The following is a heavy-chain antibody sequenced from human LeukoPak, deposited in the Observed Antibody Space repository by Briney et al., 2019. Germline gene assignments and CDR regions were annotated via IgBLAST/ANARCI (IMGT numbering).Heavy chain of an antibody. V-gene: IGHV4-61*02. D-gene: IGHD5-18*01. CDR3: ARDSYNYGSGSLDY. CDR2: IYSSGRT. CDR1: GGSISSTIYY. J-gene: IGHJ4*02. Sequence: SETLSLTCTVSGGSISSTIYYWSWIRQPAGKGLEWIGRIYSSGRTNYNPSLKSRVTISVDTSKNQFSLKLSSVTAADTAVYYCARDSYNYGSGSLDYWGQGTLVIVSS.